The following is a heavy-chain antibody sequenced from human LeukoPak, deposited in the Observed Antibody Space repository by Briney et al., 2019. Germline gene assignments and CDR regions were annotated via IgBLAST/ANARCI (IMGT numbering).Heavy chain of an antibody. J-gene: IGHJ6*02. D-gene: IGHD3-22*01. V-gene: IGHV3-33*01. Sequence: PGGSLRLSCAGTGFAFSHYGLHWVRQAPGKGLDWVAVIWYDGSHEYYADSVKGRFTISRDNSKDTLYLEMSSLRVEDTAVYYCTRDADYYESGAYHYGMDVWGQGTTVTVSS. CDR3: TRDADYYESGAYHYGMDV. CDR2: IWYDGSHE. CDR1: GFAFSHYG.